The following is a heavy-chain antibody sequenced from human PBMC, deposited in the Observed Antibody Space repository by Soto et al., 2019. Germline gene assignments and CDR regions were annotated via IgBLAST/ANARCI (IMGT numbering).Heavy chain of an antibody. D-gene: IGHD5-12*01. Sequence: QITVKESGLPLVKPTETLTLTCTFSGFSLSSIGMGVGWIRQPPGKALEWLALIYWDDDKRYSPSLSSRLTITKDPSKNEVDLTMTNMDPVDTATYYCARLTRGVYDSGRLWEKFDCWGQGTLVTVSS. J-gene: IGHJ4*02. CDR3: ARLTRGVYDSGRLWEKFDC. CDR2: IYWDDDK. CDR1: GFSLSSIGMG. V-gene: IGHV2-5*02.